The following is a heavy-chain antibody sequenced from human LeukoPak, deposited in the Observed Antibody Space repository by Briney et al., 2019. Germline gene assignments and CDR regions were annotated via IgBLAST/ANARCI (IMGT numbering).Heavy chain of an antibody. D-gene: IGHD5-18*01. CDR2: INHSVST. CDR1: GGSFCGYF. V-gene: IGHV4-34*01. CDR3: ARGRAGRGYSYVIYYYYMDV. J-gene: IGHJ6*03. Sequence: PSETLSLTCAVYGGSFCGYFWSWIRQPPGTGLEWIGGINHSVSTDYNPSIKSLFTISVDTSKHQFSLKLSSVTAADTAVYYCARGRAGRGYSYVIYYYYMDVWGKGTTVTVSS.